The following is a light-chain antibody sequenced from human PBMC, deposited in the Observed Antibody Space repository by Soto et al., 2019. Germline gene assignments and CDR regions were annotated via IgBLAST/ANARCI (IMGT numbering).Light chain of an antibody. CDR2: DAS. Sequence: DIQMTQSPSNLSASVGDSVTIACRASQSISSWLAWYQQKPGKAPKLLIYDASSLESGVPSRFSGSGSGTEFTLTISSLQPDDFATYYCQQYNSYPYTFGQGTKLQIK. CDR1: QSISSW. CDR3: QQYNSYPYT. J-gene: IGKJ2*01. V-gene: IGKV1-5*01.